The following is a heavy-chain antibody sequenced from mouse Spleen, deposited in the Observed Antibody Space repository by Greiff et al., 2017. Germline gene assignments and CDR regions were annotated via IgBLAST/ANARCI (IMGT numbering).Heavy chain of an antibody. D-gene: IGHD1-1*01. V-gene: IGHV5-9-3*01. CDR2: ISSGGGNT. Sequence: EVQVVESGGGLVKLGGSLKLSCAASGFTFSSYAMSWVRQTPEKRLEWVATISSGGGNTYYPDSVKGRFTISRDNAKNTLYLQMSSLKSEDTAMYYCARQGHYASFAYWGQGTLVTVSA. CDR1: GFTFSSYA. CDR3: ARQGHYASFAY. J-gene: IGHJ3*01.